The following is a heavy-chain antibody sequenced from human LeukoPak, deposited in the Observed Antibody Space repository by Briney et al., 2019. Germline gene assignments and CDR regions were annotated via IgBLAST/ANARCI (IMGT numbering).Heavy chain of an antibody. CDR1: GFTFSSYS. CDR2: IYTSGST. CDR3: ARYHISTGIAALNWFDP. D-gene: IGHD6-13*01. J-gene: IGHJ5*02. V-gene: IGHV4-59*10. Sequence: PGGSLRLSCAASGFTFSSYSMNWVRQAPGKGLEWIGRIYTSGSTNYNPSLKSRVTMSVDTSKNQFSLKLSSVTAADTAVYYCARYHISTGIAALNWFDPWGQGTLVTVSS.